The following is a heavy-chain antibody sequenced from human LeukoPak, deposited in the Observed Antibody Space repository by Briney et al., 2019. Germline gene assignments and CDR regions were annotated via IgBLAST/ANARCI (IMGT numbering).Heavy chain of an antibody. CDR1: GGSISNWA. CDR2: VSTSGSA. Sequence: SETLSLTCSVSGGSISNWAWSWIRQPAGKGLEWLGRVSTSGSATYNPSLKSRVTMSVDTSKNQSSLRLSSVTAADTAVYYCATGGGDFDHWGQGTLVTVSS. D-gene: IGHD3-16*01. V-gene: IGHV4-4*07. J-gene: IGHJ4*02. CDR3: ATGGGDFDH.